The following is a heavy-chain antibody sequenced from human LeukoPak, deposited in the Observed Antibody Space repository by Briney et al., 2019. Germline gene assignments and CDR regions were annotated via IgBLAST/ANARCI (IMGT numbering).Heavy chain of an antibody. CDR2: IYDGSST. CDR3: AGATQWLAYDY. Sequence: GGSLRLSCAASGFTVNTYYMSWVRQASGKGLEWVSVIYDGSSTSYADSVKGRFTISRDNSKNTLYLQLNNLRAEDTAVYYCAGATQWLAYDYWGQGTLVTVSS. CDR1: GFTVNTYY. J-gene: IGHJ4*02. D-gene: IGHD6-19*01. V-gene: IGHV3-53*01.